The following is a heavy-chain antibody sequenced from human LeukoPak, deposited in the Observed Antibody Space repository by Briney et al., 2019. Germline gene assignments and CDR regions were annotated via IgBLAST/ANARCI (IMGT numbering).Heavy chain of an antibody. CDR3: ARVRSAVVVPATTDS. Sequence: GGSLRLSCAASGFSFSSYSMSWIRQAPGKGLEWVSSISSSSSYIYYADSVKGRFTISRDNAKNSLYLQMNRLRAEDTAVYYCARVRSAVVVPATTDSCGEGNLVTVSS. D-gene: IGHD2-2*01. V-gene: IGHV3-21*01. CDR1: GFSFSSYS. J-gene: IGHJ5*01. CDR2: ISSSSSYI.